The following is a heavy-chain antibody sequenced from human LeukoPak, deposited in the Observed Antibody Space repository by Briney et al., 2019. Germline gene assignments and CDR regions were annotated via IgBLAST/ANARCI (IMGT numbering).Heavy chain of an antibody. V-gene: IGHV4-59*01. J-gene: IGHJ4*02. CDR3: ARFLAYCGGDCYSFDY. D-gene: IGHD2-21*02. Sequence: SETLSLTCTVSGGSISSYYWSWIRQPPGKGLEWIGYIYYSGSTNYNPSLKSRVTISVDTSKNRFSLKLSSVTAADTAVYYCARFLAYCGGDCYSFDYWGQGTLVTVSS. CDR2: IYYSGST. CDR1: GGSISSYY.